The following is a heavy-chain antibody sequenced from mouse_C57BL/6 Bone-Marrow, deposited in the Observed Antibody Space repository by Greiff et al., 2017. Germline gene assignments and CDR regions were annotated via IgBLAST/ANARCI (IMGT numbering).Heavy chain of an antibody. CDR1: GFTFSDYG. CDR3: ARLGATAPDY. J-gene: IGHJ2*01. V-gene: IGHV5-17*01. D-gene: IGHD1-2*01. Sequence: EVHLVESGGGLVKPGGSLKLSCAASGFTFSDYGMHWVRQAPEKGLEWVAYISSGSSTIYYADTVKGRFTISRDNAKNTLFLQMTSLRSEDTAMYYCARLGATAPDYWGQGTTLTVSS. CDR2: ISSGSSTI.